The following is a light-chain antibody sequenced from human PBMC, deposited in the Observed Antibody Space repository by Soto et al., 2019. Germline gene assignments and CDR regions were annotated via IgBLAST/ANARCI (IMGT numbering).Light chain of an antibody. CDR2: EVS. CDR3: SSYAGSLYV. J-gene: IGLJ1*01. CDR1: SSDVGGYNY. Sequence: QSVLTQPASVSGSPGQSITISCTGTSSDVGGYNYVPWYQHHPGKAPKLMIYEVSKRPSGVPDRFSGSKSGNTASLTVSGLQAEDEADYYCSSYAGSLYVFGTGTKVTVL. V-gene: IGLV2-8*01.